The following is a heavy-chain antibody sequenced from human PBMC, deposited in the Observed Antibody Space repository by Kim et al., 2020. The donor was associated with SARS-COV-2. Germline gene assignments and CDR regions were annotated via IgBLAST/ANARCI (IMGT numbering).Heavy chain of an antibody. Sequence: GGSLRLSCAASGFTFSSYAMHWVRQAPGKGLEWVAVISYDGSNKYYADSVKGRFTISRDNSKNTLYLQMNSLRAEDTAVYYCARVSQYSSSWAVRGGDYWGQGTLVTVSS. CDR1: GFTFSSYA. CDR3: ARVSQYSSSWAVRGGDY. J-gene: IGHJ4*02. D-gene: IGHD6-13*01. V-gene: IGHV3-30*04. CDR2: ISYDGSNK.